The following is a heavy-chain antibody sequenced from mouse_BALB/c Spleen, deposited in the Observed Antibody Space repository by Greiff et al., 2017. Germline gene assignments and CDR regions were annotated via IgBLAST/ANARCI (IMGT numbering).Heavy chain of an antibody. CDR1: GFTFSDYY. CDR3: ARGYGYPYAMDY. D-gene: IGHD2-2*01. Sequence: EVQLVESGGGLVKPGGSLKLSCAASGFTFSDYYMYWVRQTPEKRLEWVATISDGGSYTYYPDSVKGRFTISRDNAKNNLYLQMSSLKSEDTAMYYCARGYGYPYAMDYWGQGTSVTVSS. V-gene: IGHV5-4*02. J-gene: IGHJ4*01. CDR2: ISDGGSYT.